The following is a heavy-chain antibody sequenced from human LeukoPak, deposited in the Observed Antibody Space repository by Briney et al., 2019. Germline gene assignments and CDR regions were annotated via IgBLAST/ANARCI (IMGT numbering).Heavy chain of an antibody. J-gene: IGHJ6*03. D-gene: IGHD5-12*01. CDR1: GFTFSSYS. V-gene: IGHV3-21*01. CDR3: ARDGPFGGYDYGEYYYYYYMDV. Sequence: GGSLRLSCAASGFTFSSYSMNWVRQAPGKGLEWVSSISSSSSYIYYADSVKGRFTISRDNAKNSLYLQMNSLRAEDTAVYYCARDGPFGGYDYGEYYYYYYMDVWGKGTTVTVSS. CDR2: ISSSSSYI.